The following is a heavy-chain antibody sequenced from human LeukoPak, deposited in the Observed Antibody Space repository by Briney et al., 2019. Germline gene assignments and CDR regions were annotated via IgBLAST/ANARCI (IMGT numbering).Heavy chain of an antibody. J-gene: IGHJ4*02. V-gene: IGHV3-30*04. D-gene: IGHD3-22*01. CDR1: GFTFSSYA. CDR3: ARDTSPTYYYDSSGYFP. Sequence: GRSLRLSCAASGFTFSSYAMHWVRQAPGKGLEWVAVISYDGSNKYYADSVKGRFTISRDNAKNTLYLQMNSLRAEDTAVYYCARDTSPTYYYDSSGYFPWGQGTLVTVSS. CDR2: ISYDGSNK.